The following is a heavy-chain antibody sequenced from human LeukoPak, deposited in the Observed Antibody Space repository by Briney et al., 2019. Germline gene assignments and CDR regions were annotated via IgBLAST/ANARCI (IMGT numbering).Heavy chain of an antibody. CDR1: GGTFSSYA. D-gene: IGHD3-22*01. J-gene: IGHJ4*02. CDR3: ARGQTYYYDSGGYYPFDY. V-gene: IGHV1-69*13. CDR2: IIPIFGTA. Sequence: ASVKVSCKASGGTFSSYAISWVRQAPGQGLEWMGGIIPIFGTANYAQKFQGRVTITADESTSTAYMELSSLRSEDTAVYYCARGQTYYYDSGGYYPFDYWGRGTLVTVSS.